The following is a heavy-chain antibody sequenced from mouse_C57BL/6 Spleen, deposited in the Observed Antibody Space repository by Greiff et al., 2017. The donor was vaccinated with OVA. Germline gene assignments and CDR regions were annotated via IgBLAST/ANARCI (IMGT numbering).Heavy chain of an antibody. CDR2: IYPGSGNT. V-gene: IGHV1-66*01. J-gene: IGHJ2*01. Sequence: QVQLQQSGPELVKPGASVKISCKASGYSFTSYYIHWVKPRPGQGLEWIGWIYPGSGNTKYNEKFKGKATLTADTSSSTAYMQLSSLTSEDSAVYYCAREGYGRSFDYWGQGTTLTDSS. CDR1: GYSFTSYY. D-gene: IGHD1-1*01. CDR3: AREGYGRSFDY.